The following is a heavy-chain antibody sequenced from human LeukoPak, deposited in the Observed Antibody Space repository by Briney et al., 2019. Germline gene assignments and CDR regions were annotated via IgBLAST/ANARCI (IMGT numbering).Heavy chain of an antibody. CDR1: GFTFDDYA. J-gene: IGHJ3*02. Sequence: GGSLRLSCAASGFTFDDYAMHWVRQAPGKGLEWVSGISWNSGSIGYADSVKGRFTISRDNAKNSLYLQMNSLRAEDTALYYCAKALLWFGELSNDAFDIWGQGTMVTVSS. D-gene: IGHD3-10*01. CDR3: AKALLWFGELSNDAFDI. CDR2: ISWNSGSI. V-gene: IGHV3-9*01.